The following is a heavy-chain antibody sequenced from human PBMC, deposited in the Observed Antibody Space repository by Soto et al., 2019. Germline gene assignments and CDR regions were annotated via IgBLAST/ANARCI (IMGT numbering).Heavy chain of an antibody. V-gene: IGHV3-23*01. D-gene: IGHD6-13*01. Sequence: EVQLLESGGGLVQPGGSLRLSCAASGFTFSSYAMSWVRQAPGKGLEWVSAISGSGGRTYYAATVKGRFTIARDNSKDPLYLQINSLRAEDTAVYYCAKGARQQLVRGDYWGQGTLVTVSS. CDR1: GFTFSSYA. CDR2: ISGSGGRT. CDR3: AKGARQQLVRGDY. J-gene: IGHJ4*02.